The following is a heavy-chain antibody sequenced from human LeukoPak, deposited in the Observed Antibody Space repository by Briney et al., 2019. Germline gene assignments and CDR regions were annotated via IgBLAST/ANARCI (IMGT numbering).Heavy chain of an antibody. CDR2: ISSSGGTI. Sequence: PGGSLRLSCAASGFTFSDYYMSWIRQAPGKGLEWVSYISSSGGTIYYADSVKGRFTISRDNAKNSLYLQMNSLRAEDTAVYYCAKDGVYYDYVWGSYRPIHYFDYWGQGTLVTVSS. D-gene: IGHD3-16*02. CDR3: AKDGVYYDYVWGSYRPIHYFDY. V-gene: IGHV3-11*01. CDR1: GFTFSDYY. J-gene: IGHJ4*02.